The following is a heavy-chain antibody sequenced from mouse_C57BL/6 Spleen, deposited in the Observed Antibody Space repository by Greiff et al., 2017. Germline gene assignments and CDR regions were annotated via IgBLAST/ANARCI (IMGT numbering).Heavy chain of an antibody. D-gene: IGHD1-1*01. J-gene: IGHJ1*03. CDR2: INPSNGGT. CDR3: ASRDYGSSWYFDV. Sequence: QVQLQQPGTELVKPGASVKLSCKASGYTFTSYWMHWVKQRPGQGLEWIGNINPSNGGTNYNEKFQSKATLTVCKSSSTAYMQLSSLTSEDSAVYYCASRDYGSSWYFDVWGTGTTVTVSS. CDR1: GYTFTSYW. V-gene: IGHV1-53*01.